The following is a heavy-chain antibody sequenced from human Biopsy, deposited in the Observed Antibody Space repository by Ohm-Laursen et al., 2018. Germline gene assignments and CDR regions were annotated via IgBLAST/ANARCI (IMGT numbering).Heavy chain of an antibody. V-gene: IGHV4-39*01. CDR2: IYNTETT. CDR1: GGSISSSSPYY. Sequence: SETLSLTCAVSGGSISSSSPYYWAWLRQPPGNGLEWIGSIYNTETTFYNPSLKSRVTISIDTSTHQFSLKVPSVTAADTALYFCARHPTGFWFDPWGHGTLVTVSS. J-gene: IGHJ5*02. CDR3: ARHPTGFWFDP.